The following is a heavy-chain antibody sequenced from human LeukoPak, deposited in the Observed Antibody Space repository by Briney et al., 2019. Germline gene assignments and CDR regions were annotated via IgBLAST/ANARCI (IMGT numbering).Heavy chain of an antibody. CDR1: GGSISSSSYY. V-gene: IGHV3-66*01. J-gene: IGHJ5*02. CDR2: IYSGGST. CDR3: ARDQAWFDP. Sequence: ETLSLTCTVSGGSISSSSYYWGWIRQPPGKGLEWVSVIYSGGSTYYADSVKGRFTISRDNSKNTLYLQMNSLRAEDTAVYYCARDQAWFDPWGQGTLVTVSS.